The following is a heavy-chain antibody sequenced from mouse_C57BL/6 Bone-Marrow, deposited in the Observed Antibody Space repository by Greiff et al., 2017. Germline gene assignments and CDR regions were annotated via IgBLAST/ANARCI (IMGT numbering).Heavy chain of an antibody. J-gene: IGHJ4*01. CDR3: AILSMDD. D-gene: IGHD1-1*02. Sequence: QVQLKQPGAELVMPGASVKLSCKASGYTFTSYWMHWVKQRPGQGLEWIGEIDPSDSYTNYNQKFKGKSTLTVDKSSSTAYMQLSSLTSEDSAVYYCAILSMDDWGQGTSVTVSS. V-gene: IGHV1-69*01. CDR2: IDPSDSYT. CDR1: GYTFTSYW.